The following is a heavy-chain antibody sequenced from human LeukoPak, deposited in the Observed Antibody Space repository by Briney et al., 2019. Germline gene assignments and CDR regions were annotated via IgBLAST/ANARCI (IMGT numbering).Heavy chain of an antibody. CDR1: GFTFSSYS. V-gene: IGHV3-21*04. CDR2: ISSSSSYI. CDR3: TPETGDDSSGYYPFDY. J-gene: IGHJ4*02. Sequence: GGSLRLSCAASGFTFSSYSMNWVRQAPGKGLEWVSSISSSSSYIYYADSVKGRFTISRDNAKNSLYLQMNSLKTEDTAVYYCTPETGDDSSGYYPFDYWGQGTLVTVSS. D-gene: IGHD3-22*01.